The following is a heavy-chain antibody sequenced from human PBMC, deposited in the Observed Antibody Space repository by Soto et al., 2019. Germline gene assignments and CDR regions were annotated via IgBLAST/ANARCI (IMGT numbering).Heavy chain of an antibody. CDR3: NLGHMDYGSGSYFFKD. D-gene: IGHD3-10*01. V-gene: IGHV3-49*04. CDR2: IRSKAYGGTT. J-gene: IGHJ1*01. CDR1: GFTFANYA. Sequence: PGGSLRLSCGTSGFTFANYAMGWVRQAPGKGLEWVSGIRSKAYGGTTEYAASVKGRFTISRDDSKSIAYLQMNSLKTEDTAVYYCNLGHMDYGSGSYFFKDWGQGTLVTVSS.